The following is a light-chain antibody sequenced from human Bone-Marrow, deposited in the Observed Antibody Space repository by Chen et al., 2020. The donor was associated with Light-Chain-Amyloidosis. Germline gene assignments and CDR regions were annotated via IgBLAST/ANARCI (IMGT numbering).Light chain of an antibody. J-gene: IGLJ2*01. Sequence: QSALTQPPSVSGAPGQRVTIFCTGGSSNTGAGYDVHWYQHLPGTAPKLLIYANNDRPSGVPDRFSGSKSGTSASLVITGLQAEDEADYHCQSYDSSLNGHVIFGGGTKLTVL. CDR1: SSNTGAGYD. CDR2: ANN. V-gene: IGLV1-40*01. CDR3: QSYDSSLNGHVI.